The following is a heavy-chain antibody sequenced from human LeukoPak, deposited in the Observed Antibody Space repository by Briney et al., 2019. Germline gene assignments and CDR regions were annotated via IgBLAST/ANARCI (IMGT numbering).Heavy chain of an antibody. CDR2: INPNSGGT. V-gene: IGHV1-2*02. CDR3: ASRIVSSNWNYVWVHPNNWFDP. J-gene: IGHJ5*02. CDR1: GYTFATYG. Sequence: ASVKVSCKASGYTFATYGISWVRQAPGQGLEWMGWINPNSGGTNYAQKFQGRVTMTRDTSISTAYMELSRLRSDDTAVYYCASRIVSSNWNYVWVHPNNWFDPWGQGTLVTVSS. D-gene: IGHD1-7*01.